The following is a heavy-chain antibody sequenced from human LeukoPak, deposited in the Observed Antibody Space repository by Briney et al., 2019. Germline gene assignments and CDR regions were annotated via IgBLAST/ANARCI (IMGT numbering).Heavy chain of an antibody. J-gene: IGHJ4*02. CDR2: IWYDGSNK. Sequence: GGSLRLSCAASGFTFSSYGMHWVRQAPGKGLEWVAVIWYDGSNKYYADSVKGRFTISRDNSKNTLYLQMNSLRAEDTALYYCAKGLYYYDSSGNTFDYWGQGTLVTVSS. CDR3: AKGLYYYDSSGNTFDY. V-gene: IGHV3-30*02. D-gene: IGHD3-22*01. CDR1: GFTFSSYG.